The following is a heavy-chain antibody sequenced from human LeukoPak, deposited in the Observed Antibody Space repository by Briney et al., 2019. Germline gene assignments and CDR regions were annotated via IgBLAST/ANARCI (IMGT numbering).Heavy chain of an antibody. Sequence: PSQTLSLTCTVSGGSISSGDYYWSWIRQPPGKGLEWIGYIYYSGSTNYNPSLKSRVTISVDTSKNQFSLKLSSVTAADTAVYYCARHEGILTGFDYWGQGTLVTVSS. D-gene: IGHD3-9*01. CDR2: IYYSGST. V-gene: IGHV4-30-4*08. CDR3: ARHEGILTGFDY. J-gene: IGHJ4*02. CDR1: GGSISSGDYY.